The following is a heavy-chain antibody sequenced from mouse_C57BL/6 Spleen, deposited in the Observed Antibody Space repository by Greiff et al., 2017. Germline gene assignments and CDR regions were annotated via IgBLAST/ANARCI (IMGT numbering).Heavy chain of an antibody. Sequence: QVQLQQPGAELVKPGASVKMSCKASGYTFTRYWITWVKQRPGQGLEWIGDIYPGSGSTNYNEKFKSKATLTVDTSSSTAYMQLSSLTSEDSAVYYCARSGQLRLLYAMDYWGQGTSVTVSS. J-gene: IGHJ4*01. CDR2: IYPGSGST. D-gene: IGHD3-2*02. CDR1: GYTFTRYW. CDR3: ARSGQLRLLYAMDY. V-gene: IGHV1-55*01.